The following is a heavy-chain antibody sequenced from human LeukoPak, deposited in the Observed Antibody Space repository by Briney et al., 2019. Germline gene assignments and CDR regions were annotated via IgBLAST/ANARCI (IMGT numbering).Heavy chain of an antibody. V-gene: IGHV4-59*01. CDR3: ARATTVTTMYYYYGMDV. Sequence: SETLSLTCTVSGGSMSTYYWSWIRQPPGKGLEWIGYIYYSGSTNYNPSLKSRVTISVDTSKNQFSLKLGSVTAADTAVYYCARATTVTTMYYYYGMDVWGQGTTVTVSS. J-gene: IGHJ6*02. CDR2: IYYSGST. CDR1: GGSMSTYY. D-gene: IGHD4-17*01.